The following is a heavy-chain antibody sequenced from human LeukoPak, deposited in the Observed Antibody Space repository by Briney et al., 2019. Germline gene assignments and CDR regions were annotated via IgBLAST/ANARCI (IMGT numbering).Heavy chain of an antibody. CDR2: ISSTSSSI. CDR3: AKDRSTKGAFDI. V-gene: IGHV3-48*04. J-gene: IGHJ3*02. CDR1: GFTLSSYS. D-gene: IGHD1-1*01. Sequence: GGSLRLSCAASGFTLSSYSMSWGRQAPGKGLEWVSYISSTSSSIYYADSVRGRFTISRDNAKNSLYLQMNSLRAEDTALYYCAKDRSTKGAFDIWGQGTMVTVSS.